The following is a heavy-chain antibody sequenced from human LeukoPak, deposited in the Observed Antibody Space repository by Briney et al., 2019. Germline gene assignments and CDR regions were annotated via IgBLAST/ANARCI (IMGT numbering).Heavy chain of an antibody. CDR1: GFTFSDYY. D-gene: IGHD3-16*01. V-gene: IGHV3-11*04. Sequence: GGSLRLSCAASGFTFSDYYMSWIRQAPGKGLEWVSYISSSGSTIYYADPVKGRFTISRDNAKNSLYLQMNGLRAEDTAVHYCARDIFPFGGHKDYWGQGTLVTVSS. CDR2: ISSSGSTI. CDR3: ARDIFPFGGHKDY. J-gene: IGHJ4*02.